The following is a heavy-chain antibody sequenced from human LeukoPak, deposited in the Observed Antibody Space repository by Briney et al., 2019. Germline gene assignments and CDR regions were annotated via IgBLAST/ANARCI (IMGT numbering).Heavy chain of an antibody. V-gene: IGHV4-61*01. J-gene: IGHJ6*02. Sequence: SETLSLTCTVSGGSVSSGSYYWSWIRQPPGKGLEWIGYIYYSGSTNYNPSLKSRVTISVDTSKNQFSLKLSSVTAADTAVYYCATGRCGGDCYSLVYYYYGMDVWGQGTTVTVSS. CDR3: ATGRCGGDCYSLVYYYYGMDV. CDR2: IYYSGST. D-gene: IGHD2-21*02. CDR1: GGSVSSGSYY.